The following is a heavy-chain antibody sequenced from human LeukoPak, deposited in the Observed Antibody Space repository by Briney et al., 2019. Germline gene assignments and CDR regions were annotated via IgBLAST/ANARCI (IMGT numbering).Heavy chain of an antibody. V-gene: IGHV3-11*06. J-gene: IGHJ4*02. Sequence: GGSLRLSCAASGFTFSDYYLCWRRQDPGEGLEWVSYISSSSSYTNYADSVKGRFTISRDNAKNSLYLQMNSLRAEDTAVYYCARAMTSWGQGTLVTVSS. CDR2: ISSSSSYT. CDR1: GFTFSDYY. CDR3: ARAMTS. D-gene: IGHD4-11*01.